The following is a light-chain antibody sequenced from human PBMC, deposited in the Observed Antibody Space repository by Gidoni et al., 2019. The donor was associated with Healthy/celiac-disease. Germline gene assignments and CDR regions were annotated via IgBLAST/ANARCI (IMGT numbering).Light chain of an antibody. CDR3: CSYAGSYTCGV. J-gene: IGLJ2*01. CDR2: DVS. Sequence: QSALTQPRSVSGSPGQSVTISCTGTSSDVGGYNYVSWYQQHPGKAPKLMIYDVSKRPSGVPDRFSGSKSGNTASLTISGLQAEDEADYHCCSYAGSYTCGVFGGGTKLTVL. CDR1: SSDVGGYNY. V-gene: IGLV2-11*01.